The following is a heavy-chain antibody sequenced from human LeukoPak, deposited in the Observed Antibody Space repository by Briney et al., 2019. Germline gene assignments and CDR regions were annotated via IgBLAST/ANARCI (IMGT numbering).Heavy chain of an antibody. J-gene: IGHJ5*02. V-gene: IGHV3-21*01. CDR1: GFTFSSYS. Sequence: GGSLRLSCAASGFTFSSYSMNWVRQAPGKGLEWVSSISSSSSYIYYADSVKGRFTISRDNAKNSLYLQMNSLRAEDTAVYYCAGDVRIVGAVRGGFDPWGQGTLVTVSS. D-gene: IGHD1-26*01. CDR2: ISSSSSYI. CDR3: AGDVRIVGAVRGGFDP.